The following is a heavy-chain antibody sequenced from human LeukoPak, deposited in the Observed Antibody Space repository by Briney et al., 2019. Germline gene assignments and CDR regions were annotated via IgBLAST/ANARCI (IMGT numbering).Heavy chain of an antibody. J-gene: IGHJ6*02. CDR3: ARWCSGQQLTHYYGMDV. CDR2: INTNTRNP. V-gene: IGHV7-4-1*02. CDR1: GYTFTSYA. D-gene: IGHD6-13*01. Sequence: ASVKVSCKASGYTFTSYAMNWVRQAPGQGLEWMGWINTNTRNPTYAQGFTGRFVFSLDTSVSTAYLQISSLKAEDTAVYYCARWCSGQQLTHYYGMDVWGQGTTVTVSS.